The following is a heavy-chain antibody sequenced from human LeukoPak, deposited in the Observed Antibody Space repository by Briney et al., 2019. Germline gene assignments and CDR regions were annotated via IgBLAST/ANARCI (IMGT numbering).Heavy chain of an antibody. V-gene: IGHV1-2*02. J-gene: IGHJ4*02. CDR2: INPNSGGT. D-gene: IGHD6-19*01. CDR1: GYTFTGYY. CDR3: ARGAVAGIRAPSFGDY. Sequence: ASVKVSCKASGYTFTGYYMHWVRQAPGQGLEWMGWINPNSGGTNYAQKFQGRVTITADKSTSTAYMELSSLRSEDTAVYYCARGAVAGIRAPSFGDYWGQGTLVTVSS.